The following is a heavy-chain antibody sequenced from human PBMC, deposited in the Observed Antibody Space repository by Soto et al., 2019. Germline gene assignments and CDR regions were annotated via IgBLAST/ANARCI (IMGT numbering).Heavy chain of an antibody. J-gene: IGHJ3*02. Sequence: PSETLSLTGTVSGGSISSYYWGWIRQPPGKGLEWIGKINHSGSTYYYRSLKSRVTISVDTSRNQFSLKLSSVTAADTAVYYCARSRYYDTSGYRALDAFDIWGQGTMVTVSS. CDR2: INHSGST. V-gene: IGHV4-34*01. CDR1: GGSISSYY. CDR3: ARSRYYDTSGYRALDAFDI. D-gene: IGHD3-22*01.